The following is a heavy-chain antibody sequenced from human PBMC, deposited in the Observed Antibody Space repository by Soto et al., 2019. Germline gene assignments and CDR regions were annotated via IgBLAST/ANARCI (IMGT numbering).Heavy chain of an antibody. Sequence: GGSLRLSCAASGFTFSIYAMSWVRHAPGKGLEWVSAISGSGGSTYYADSVKGRFTISRDNSKNTLYLQMNSLRAEDTAVYYCAKGHYDFWSGYTYYYYGMDVWGQGTTVTVSS. V-gene: IGHV3-23*01. CDR2: ISGSGGST. CDR1: GFTFSIYA. J-gene: IGHJ6*02. CDR3: AKGHYDFWSGYTYYYYGMDV. D-gene: IGHD3-3*01.